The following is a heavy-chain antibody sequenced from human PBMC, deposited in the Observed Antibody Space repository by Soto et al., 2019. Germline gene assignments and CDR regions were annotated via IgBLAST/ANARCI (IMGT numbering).Heavy chain of an antibody. CDR3: ARAVAVPADFDY. CDR2: INAGNGNT. D-gene: IGHD6-19*01. V-gene: IGHV1-3*05. Sequence: QVKLVQSGAEEKKPGASVKVSCKASGYTFTGYAMHWVRQAPGQRLEWMGWINAGNGNTKYSQKFQGRVTITRDTSAGAAYMELSSLSSEDTAVYYCARAVAVPADFDYWGQGTLVTVSS. J-gene: IGHJ4*02. CDR1: GYTFTGYA.